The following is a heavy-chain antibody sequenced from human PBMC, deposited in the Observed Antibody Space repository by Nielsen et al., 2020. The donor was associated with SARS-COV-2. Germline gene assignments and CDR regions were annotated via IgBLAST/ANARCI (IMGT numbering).Heavy chain of an antibody. CDR3: ARESSGYDHYNYGMDV. V-gene: IGHV4-31*03. J-gene: IGHJ6*02. CDR2: IYFSGRT. Sequence: SETLSLTCTVSGGSISSGGYYWSWIRHHPGKGLEWIGYIYFSGRTSYNPSLKSRVTISVDTSKNQFSLSLRSVTAADTAVYYCARESSGYDHYNYGMDVWGQGTTVTVSS. CDR1: GGSISSGGYY. D-gene: IGHD5-12*01.